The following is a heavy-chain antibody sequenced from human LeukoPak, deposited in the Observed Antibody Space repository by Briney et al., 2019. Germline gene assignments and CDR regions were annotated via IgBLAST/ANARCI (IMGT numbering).Heavy chain of an antibody. CDR3: ARAPEGILTGDDTFTNWFDP. D-gene: IGHD3-9*01. J-gene: IGHJ5*02. CDR2: IIPIFGTA. CDR1: GGTFSSYA. V-gene: IGHV1-69*13. Sequence: GASVKVSCKASGGTFSSYAISWVRQAPGQGLEWMGGIIPIFGTANYAQKFQGRVTITADESTSTAYMELSSLRSEDTAVYYCARAPEGILTGDDTFTNWFDPWGQGTLVTVSS.